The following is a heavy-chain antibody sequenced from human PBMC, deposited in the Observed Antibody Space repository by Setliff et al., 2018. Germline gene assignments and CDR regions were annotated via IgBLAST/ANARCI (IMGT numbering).Heavy chain of an antibody. V-gene: IGHV3-21*04. J-gene: IGHJ4*02. CDR2: ISPSSSHI. Sequence: GGSLRLSCETSGFTFSAYSLMWVRQSPGKGLEWVSSISPSSSHIYYADSAEGRFTISRDNAKNSLYLQMNSLRAEDTAMYYCVRPLEYWGQGTLVTVSS. CDR1: GFTFSAYS. CDR3: VRPLEY. D-gene: IGHD6-6*01.